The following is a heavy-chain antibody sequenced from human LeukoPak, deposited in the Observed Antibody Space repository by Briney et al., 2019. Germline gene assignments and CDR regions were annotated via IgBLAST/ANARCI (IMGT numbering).Heavy chain of an antibody. CDR2: IIPIFGTA. CDR3: ARDAVEIFGVVMPPHKHEYYFGY. Sequence: GVSVKVSCKASGGTFSSYAISWVRQAPGQGLEWMGGIIPIFGTANYAQKFQGRVTITADESTSTAYMELSSLRSEDTAVYYCARDAVEIFGVVMPPHKHEYYFGYWGQGTLVTVSS. J-gene: IGHJ4*02. V-gene: IGHV1-69*13. D-gene: IGHD3-3*01. CDR1: GGTFSSYA.